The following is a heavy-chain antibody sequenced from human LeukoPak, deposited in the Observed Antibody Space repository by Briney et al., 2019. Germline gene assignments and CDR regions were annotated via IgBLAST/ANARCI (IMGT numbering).Heavy chain of an antibody. Sequence: GESLKISCKGSGYSFTSSWISWVRQAPGQGLEWMGWISAYNGNTNYAQKLQGRVTMTTHTSTSTAYMELRSLRSDDTAVYYCARDRYCSITKCYNWFDPWGQGTLVTVSS. J-gene: IGHJ5*02. V-gene: IGHV1-18*04. CDR2: ISAYNGNT. D-gene: IGHD2-2*01. CDR3: ARDRYCSITKCYNWFDP. CDR1: GYSFTSSW.